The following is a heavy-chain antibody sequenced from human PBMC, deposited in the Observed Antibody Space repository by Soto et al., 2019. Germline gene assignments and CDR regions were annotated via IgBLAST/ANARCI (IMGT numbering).Heavy chain of an antibody. V-gene: IGHV1-2*02. Sequence: QVQLVQSGAEVKKPGASVKVSCKASGYTFTGYYMHWVRQAPGQGLEWMGWINPNSGGTNYAQKFQGRVTITADESTSTAYMELSSLRSEDTAVYYCARGQLELRENFDYWGQGTLVTVSS. CDR3: ARGQLELRENFDY. CDR1: GYTFTGYY. D-gene: IGHD1-7*01. CDR2: INPNSGGT. J-gene: IGHJ4*02.